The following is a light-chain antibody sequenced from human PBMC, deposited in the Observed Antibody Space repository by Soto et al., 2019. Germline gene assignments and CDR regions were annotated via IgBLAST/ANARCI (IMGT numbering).Light chain of an antibody. V-gene: IGKV3-15*01. CDR1: QSVDSN. CDR3: QHYVSSSWM. J-gene: IGKJ1*01. Sequence: EIVMTQSPGTLSVSPGERATLSCRASQSVDSNLAWYQQKPGQAPRLLIYGASTRATGIPARFSGSGSGTEFTLTISSLQSEDFALYYCQHYVSSSWMVGQGTKVDIK. CDR2: GAS.